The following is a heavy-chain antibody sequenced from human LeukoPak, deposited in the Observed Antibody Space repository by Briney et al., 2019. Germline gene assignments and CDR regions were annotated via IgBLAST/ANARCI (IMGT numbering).Heavy chain of an antibody. CDR1: GGSIRSNYY. CDR3: AGLLGYCSGNRCPSSANYYYYMDV. J-gene: IGHJ6*03. D-gene: IGHD2-15*01. Sequence: SETLSLTCTVSGGSIRSNYYWGWIRQPPRKGLEWIGSIYYTGNSYYNPSLKSRVTMSIDTSKNQFSLKVNSVTAADTAVYYCAGLLGYCSGNRCPSSANYYYYMDVWGKGTTVTVSS. CDR2: IYYTGNS. V-gene: IGHV4-39*07.